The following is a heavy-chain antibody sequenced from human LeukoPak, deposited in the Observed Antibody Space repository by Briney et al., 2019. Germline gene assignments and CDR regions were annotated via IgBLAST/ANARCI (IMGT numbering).Heavy chain of an antibody. D-gene: IGHD5-24*01. Sequence: GASVKVSCKVSGYTLTELSMHWVRQAPGKGLERMGGFDPEDGETIYAQKFQGRVTMTEDTSTDTAYMELSSLRSEDTAVYYCATDLTEMATSGYWGQGTLVTVSS. J-gene: IGHJ4*02. CDR2: FDPEDGET. V-gene: IGHV1-24*01. CDR1: GYTLTELS. CDR3: ATDLTEMATSGY.